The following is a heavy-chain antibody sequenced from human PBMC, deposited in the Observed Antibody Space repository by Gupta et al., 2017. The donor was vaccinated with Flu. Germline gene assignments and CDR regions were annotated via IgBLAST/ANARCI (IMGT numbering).Heavy chain of an antibody. CDR2: IYHSGST. D-gene: IGHD6-13*01. CDR1: GYSISSGYY. Sequence: QVQLQESGPGLVKPSETLSLTCAVSGYSISSGYYWGWIRQPPGKGLEWIGSIYHSGSTYYNPSLKSRVTISVDTSKNQFSLKLSSVTAADTAVYYCARGNSSSWYNPDAMDYWGQGTLVTVSS. V-gene: IGHV4-38-2*01. J-gene: IGHJ4*02. CDR3: ARGNSSSWYNPDAMDY.